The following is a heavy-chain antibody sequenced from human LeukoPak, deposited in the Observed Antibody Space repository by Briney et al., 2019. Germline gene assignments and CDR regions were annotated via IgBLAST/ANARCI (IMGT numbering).Heavy chain of an antibody. D-gene: IGHD6-13*01. J-gene: IGHJ6*03. CDR3: ARQQPYPHYYYYYMDV. CDR2: IYYSGST. Sequence: SETLSLTSTVSGGSISSYYWSWIRQPPGKGLEWNGYIYYSGSTNYNPSLKSRVIISVDTSKNQFSLKLSSVTAADTAVYYCARQQPYPHYYYYYMDVWGKGTTVTVSS. CDR1: GGSISSYY. V-gene: IGHV4-59*08.